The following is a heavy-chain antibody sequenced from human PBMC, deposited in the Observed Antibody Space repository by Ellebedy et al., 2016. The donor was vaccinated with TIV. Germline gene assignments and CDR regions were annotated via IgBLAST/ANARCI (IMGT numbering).Heavy chain of an antibody. Sequence: GGSLRLXXAASGFTFSDYTMTWVRQAPGKGLEWVSSISGNGNYVYYADSLRGRFTISRDNTKNSLYLQMDGLRPEDTALYYCARVPSDYWGQGTLLAVSS. V-gene: IGHV3-21*01. CDR3: ARVPSDY. CDR1: GFTFSDYT. CDR2: ISGNGNYV. J-gene: IGHJ4*02.